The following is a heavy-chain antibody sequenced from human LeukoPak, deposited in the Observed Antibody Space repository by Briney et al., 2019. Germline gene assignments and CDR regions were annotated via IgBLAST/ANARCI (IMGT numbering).Heavy chain of an antibody. J-gene: IGHJ4*02. CDR2: IYTSGST. Sequence: PSETLPLTCTVSGGSISSGSYYWSWIRQPAGKGLEWIGRIYTSGSTNYNPSLKSRVTISVDTSKNQFSLKLSSVTAADTAVYYCAFSGSYGGGYFDYWGQGTLVTVSS. V-gene: IGHV4-61*02. D-gene: IGHD1-26*01. CDR1: GGSISSGSYY. CDR3: AFSGSYGGGYFDY.